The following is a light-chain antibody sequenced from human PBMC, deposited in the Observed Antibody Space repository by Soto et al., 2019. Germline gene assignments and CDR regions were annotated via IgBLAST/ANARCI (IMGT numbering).Light chain of an antibody. Sequence: QAVVTQPPSASGTPGQRVAISCSGGSSNIGTNPVNWYLHLPGTAPKLLIYSDNQRPSGVPDRFSGSKSGTSASLTISGLQSEDEADYFCSAWDDSIYGPVFGGGTTLTVL. CDR3: SAWDDSIYGPV. CDR1: SSNIGTNP. J-gene: IGLJ2*01. CDR2: SDN. V-gene: IGLV1-44*01.